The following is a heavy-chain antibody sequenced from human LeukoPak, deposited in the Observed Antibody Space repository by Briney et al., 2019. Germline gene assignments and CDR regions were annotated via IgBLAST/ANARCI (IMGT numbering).Heavy chain of an antibody. CDR3: AKVSAADYIAGTFYY. V-gene: IGHV3-23*01. Sequence: GGSLRLSCAASGFTFSNYAMSGVRQAPGKGLEWVSTISNGGISTYYADSVKGRFTISRDNSQNTLYLHMYSLRAEDTAIYYCAKVSAADYIAGTFYYWGQGTLVTVSS. CDR2: ISNGGIST. D-gene: IGHD4/OR15-4a*01. CDR1: GFTFSNYA. J-gene: IGHJ4*02.